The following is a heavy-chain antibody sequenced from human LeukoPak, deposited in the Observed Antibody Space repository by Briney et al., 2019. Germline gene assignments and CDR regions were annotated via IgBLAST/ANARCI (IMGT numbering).Heavy chain of an antibody. J-gene: IGHJ4*02. CDR1: GFTFSNYW. CDR3: ARELPFDY. CDR2: IKSDGSRT. V-gene: IGHV3-74*01. Sequence: GSLRLSCAASGFTFSNYWMHWVRQAPGKGLVWVSRIKSDGSRTDYADSVKGRFTISRDNAKNTLYLQMNSLRAEDTAVYYCARELPFDYWGQGTLVTVSS. D-gene: IGHD2-15*01.